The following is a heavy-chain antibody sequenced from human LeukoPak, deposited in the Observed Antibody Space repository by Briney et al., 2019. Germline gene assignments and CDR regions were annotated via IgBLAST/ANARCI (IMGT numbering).Heavy chain of an antibody. D-gene: IGHD4-17*01. CDR3: VRQAVSGDSGIAY. CDR1: GFTFSNYW. Sequence: GGSLRLSCAASGFTFSNYWMHWVRQAPGKGLEWVSRINPDGSSSDYADSVKGRFTMSRDNAKSMVYLQMDGLRAEDTAVFSCVRQAVSGDSGIAYWGRGVLVTVSS. CDR2: INPDGSSS. J-gene: IGHJ4*02. V-gene: IGHV3-74*01.